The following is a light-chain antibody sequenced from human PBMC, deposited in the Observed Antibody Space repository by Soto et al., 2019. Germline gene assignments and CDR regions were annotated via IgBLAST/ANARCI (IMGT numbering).Light chain of an antibody. V-gene: IGLV2-14*02. CDR2: EGS. CDR3: CSYTTSSTLV. CDR1: SSDVGSYNL. Sequence: QSALTQPASVSGSPGQSITISCTGTSSDVGSYNLVSWYQQHPGKAPKLMIYEGSKRPSGVSNRFSGSKSGNTASLTISGLLAEDEADYYCCSYTTSSTLVFGGGTKLTVL. J-gene: IGLJ2*01.